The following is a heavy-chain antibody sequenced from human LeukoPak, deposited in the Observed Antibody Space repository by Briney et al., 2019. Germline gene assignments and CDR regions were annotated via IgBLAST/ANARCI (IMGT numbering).Heavy chain of an antibody. CDR1: GYTFTGYY. D-gene: IGHD3-3*01. J-gene: IGHJ4*02. CDR3: ARDDGYDFWSGYGDY. Sequence: ASVKVSCKASGYTFTGYYMHWVRQAPGQGLEWMGWINPNSGGTNYAQKFQGRVTMTRDTSISTAYMELSRLRSDDTAVYYCARDDGYDFWSGYGDYWGQGTLVTVSS. V-gene: IGHV1-2*02. CDR2: INPNSGGT.